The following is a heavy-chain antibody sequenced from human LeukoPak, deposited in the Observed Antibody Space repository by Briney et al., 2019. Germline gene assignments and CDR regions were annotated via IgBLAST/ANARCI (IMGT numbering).Heavy chain of an antibody. CDR1: SGSIFNSNW. CDR2: IFHSGST. CDR3: ARVTGYMIEDYFDY. V-gene: IGHV4-4*02. Sequence: SETLSLTCAVSSGSIFNSNWWSWVRQPPGKGLEWIGQIFHSGSTSYSPSLKSRVTISVDKSKNQFSLKLTSVTAADTAVYYCARVTGYMIEDYFDYWGQGTLVTVSS. D-gene: IGHD3-22*01. J-gene: IGHJ4*02.